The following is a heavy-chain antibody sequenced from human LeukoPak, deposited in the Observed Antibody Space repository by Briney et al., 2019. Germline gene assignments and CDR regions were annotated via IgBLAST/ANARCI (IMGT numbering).Heavy chain of an antibody. Sequence: PGGSLRLSCEASGFTFRTYAMSWVRQAPGKGLEWVSAISGSGDSTYYADSVKGRFTISRDSSRNTLYLQMNSLRAEDTAVYYCAKSNYYDGSASPRNFDYWGQGTLVIVSS. CDR1: GFTFRTYA. D-gene: IGHD3-22*01. V-gene: IGHV3-23*01. CDR3: AKSNYYDGSASPRNFDY. J-gene: IGHJ4*02. CDR2: ISGSGDST.